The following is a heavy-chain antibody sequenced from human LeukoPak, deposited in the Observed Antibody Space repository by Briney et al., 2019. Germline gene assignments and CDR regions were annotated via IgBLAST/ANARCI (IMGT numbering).Heavy chain of an antibody. D-gene: IGHD3-3*01. V-gene: IGHV4-4*09. J-gene: IGHJ4*02. Sequence: SETLSLTCTVSGGSFSSYYWSWIRQPPGKGLEWIGYIYTTGTTSYNPSLKSRVTISLDTSKNQFSLQLSSATAADTAVYYCARERYDFWSFDYWGQGTLVTFSS. CDR2: IYTTGTT. CDR3: ARERYDFWSFDY. CDR1: GGSFSSYY.